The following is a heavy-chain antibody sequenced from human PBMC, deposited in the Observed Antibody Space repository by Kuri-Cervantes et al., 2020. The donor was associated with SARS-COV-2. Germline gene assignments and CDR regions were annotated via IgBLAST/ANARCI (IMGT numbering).Heavy chain of an antibody. CDR1: GGSISSGGYY. CDR2: TYHSGST. CDR3: ARSPGIAAAGTNWFDP. J-gene: IGHJ5*02. Sequence: SCTVSGGSISSGGYYWSWIRQPPGKGLEWIGYTYHSGSTYYNPSLKSRVTISVDRSKNQFSLRLSSVTAADTAVYYCARSPGIAAAGTNWFDPWGQGTLVTVSS. V-gene: IGHV4-30-2*01. D-gene: IGHD6-13*01.